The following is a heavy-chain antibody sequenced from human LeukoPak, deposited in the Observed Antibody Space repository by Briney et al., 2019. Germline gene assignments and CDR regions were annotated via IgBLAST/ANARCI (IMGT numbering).Heavy chain of an antibody. Sequence: GGSLRLSCAASGFTFSGYWMYWVRQAPGKGLVWVSRINTDGSSTSYADSVKGRFTISRDNAKNTLYLQMNSLRAEDTAVYYCARARGSSGQWFDPWGQGTLVTVSS. CDR3: ARARGSSGQWFDP. V-gene: IGHV3-74*01. CDR2: INTDGSST. J-gene: IGHJ5*02. CDR1: GFTFSGYW. D-gene: IGHD1-26*01.